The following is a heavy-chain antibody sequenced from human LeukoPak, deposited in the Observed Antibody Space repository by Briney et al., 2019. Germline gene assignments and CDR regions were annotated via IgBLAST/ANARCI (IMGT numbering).Heavy chain of an antibody. Sequence: GESLKISCKGSGYSFTSYWIGWVRQMPGKGLEWMGIIYPGDSDTRYSPSFQGQVTISADKSISTAYLQWSSLKASDTAIYYCARKGMRGSSYYYYGMDVCGQGTTVTVSS. J-gene: IGHJ6*02. D-gene: IGHD1-26*01. CDR1: GYSFTSYW. CDR2: IYPGDSDT. V-gene: IGHV5-51*01. CDR3: ARKGMRGSSYYYYGMDV.